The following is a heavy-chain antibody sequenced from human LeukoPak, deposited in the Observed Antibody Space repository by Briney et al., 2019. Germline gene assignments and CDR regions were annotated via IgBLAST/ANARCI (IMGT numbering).Heavy chain of an antibody. CDR1: GYTFTDYY. V-gene: IGHV1-2*06. CDR3: ARDLWGWGSDYLDY. CDR2: ISPNSGAT. Sequence: ASVKVSCKASGYTFTDYYVHWVRLVPGQGLEWMGRISPNSGATNYAEKFRGRVTMARDTSINTVYMEMGSLRSDDTAVYYCARDLWGWGSDYLDYWGQGTLVTVSS. D-gene: IGHD4/OR15-4a*01. J-gene: IGHJ4*02.